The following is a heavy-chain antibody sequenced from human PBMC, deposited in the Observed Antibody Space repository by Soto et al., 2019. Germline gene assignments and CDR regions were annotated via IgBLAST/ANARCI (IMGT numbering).Heavy chain of an antibody. Sequence: QLQLQESGPGLVKPSETLSLPCTVSAGSFTSSIHSWGWIRQPPGKGLEWIGSTYYNGSTYYNPSLRSRVRISMDTSKNQVSLKLTSLTAADTAVYYCARGGSGAAFHFDYWGQGALVTVSS. CDR3: ARGGSGAAFHFDY. CDR1: AGSFTSSIHS. D-gene: IGHD3-16*01. CDR2: TYYNGST. V-gene: IGHV4-39*01. J-gene: IGHJ4*02.